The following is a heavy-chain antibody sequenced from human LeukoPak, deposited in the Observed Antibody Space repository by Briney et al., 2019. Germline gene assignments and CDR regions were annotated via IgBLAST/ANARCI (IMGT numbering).Heavy chain of an antibody. CDR1: GGTFISYA. CDR2: IIPIFGTS. V-gene: IGHV1-69*05. D-gene: IGHD3-3*01. Sequence: ASVKVSCKASGGTFISYAISWVRQAPGQGLEWMGGIIPIFGTSNYAQKFQGRVTITTDESTSTAYMELSSLRSEDTAVYYCARSNYDFWSGYYNGGYYYYMDVWGKGTTVTVSS. J-gene: IGHJ6*03. CDR3: ARSNYDFWSGYYNGGYYYYMDV.